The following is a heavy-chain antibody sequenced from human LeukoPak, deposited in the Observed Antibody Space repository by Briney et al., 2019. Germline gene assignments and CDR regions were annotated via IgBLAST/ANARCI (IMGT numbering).Heavy chain of an antibody. CDR2: ISSSSSYI. J-gene: IGHJ4*02. D-gene: IGHD6-19*01. Sequence: PGGPLRLSCAASGFNFASNWMNWVRQAPGKGLEWVSSISSSSSYIYYADSVKGRFTISRDNAKNSLYLQMNSLRAEDTAVYYCARGGDSSGWYASDFDYWGQGTLVTVSS. CDR3: ARGGDSSGWYASDFDY. CDR1: GFNFASNW. V-gene: IGHV3-21*01.